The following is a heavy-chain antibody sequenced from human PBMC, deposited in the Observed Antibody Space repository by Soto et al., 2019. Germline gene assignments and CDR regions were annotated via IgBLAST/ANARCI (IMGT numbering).Heavy chain of an antibody. CDR1: GFTFSSYG. Sequence: GGSLRLSCAASGFTFSSYGMHWVRQAPGKGLEWVAVIWYDGSNKYYADSVKGRFTISRDNSKNTLYLQMNSLRAEDTAVYYCARPPATRRVFAFDIWGQGTMVTVSS. V-gene: IGHV3-33*01. CDR3: ARPPATRRVFAFDI. D-gene: IGHD2-2*01. J-gene: IGHJ3*02. CDR2: IWYDGSNK.